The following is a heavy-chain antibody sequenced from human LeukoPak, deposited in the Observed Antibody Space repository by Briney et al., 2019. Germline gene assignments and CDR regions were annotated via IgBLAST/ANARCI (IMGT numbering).Heavy chain of an antibody. CDR1: GFTFSSYS. J-gene: IGHJ4*02. CDR2: ISSSSSYI. Sequence: PGGSLRLSCAASGFTFSSYSMNWVRQAPGKGLEWVSSISSSSSYIYYADSVKGRFTISRDNAKNSLYLQMNSLRAEDTAVYYCARVYDILTGEDYWGQGTLVTVSS. V-gene: IGHV3-21*01. D-gene: IGHD3-9*01. CDR3: ARVYDILTGEDY.